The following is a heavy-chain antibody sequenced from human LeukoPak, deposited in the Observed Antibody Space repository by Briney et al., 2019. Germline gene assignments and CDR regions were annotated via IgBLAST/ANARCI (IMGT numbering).Heavy chain of an antibody. V-gene: IGHV3-23*01. CDR2: ISGSGAST. Sequence: PGGSLRLSCAASGFTFSSYAMSWVRQAPGKVLEWVSAISGSGASTYYADSVKGRFTTSRDNSKNTLYLQMNSLSAEDTAVYYCAKGVRYCSSTSCSMVHWGQGALVTVSS. CDR1: GFTFSSYA. CDR3: AKGVRYCSSTSCSMVH. D-gene: IGHD2-2*01. J-gene: IGHJ4*02.